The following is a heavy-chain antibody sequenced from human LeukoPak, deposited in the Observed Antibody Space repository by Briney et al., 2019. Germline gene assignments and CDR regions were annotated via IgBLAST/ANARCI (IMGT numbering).Heavy chain of an antibody. Sequence: GGSLRLSCAGSGFTFSSYSMSWVRHAPGKGLEWVSYISGSGKTIYYADPVKGRFTISRDNTKNSLYLQMNSLGAEDTAVYYCARDWDVDTAMVTVDYWGQGTLVTVSS. D-gene: IGHD5-18*01. J-gene: IGHJ4*02. CDR1: GFTFSSYS. V-gene: IGHV3-48*01. CDR3: ARDWDVDTAMVTVDY. CDR2: ISGSGKTI.